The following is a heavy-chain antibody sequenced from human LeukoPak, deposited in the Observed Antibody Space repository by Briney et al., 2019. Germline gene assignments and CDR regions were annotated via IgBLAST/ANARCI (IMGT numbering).Heavy chain of an antibody. V-gene: IGHV3-13*01. J-gene: IGHJ4*02. CDR3: AKEENRFWSGYYTGGFCDY. Sequence: GGSLRLSCAASGFTFRSYDMHWVRQATGKGLEWVSGIGTAGEIYYPGSVKGRFTISRDNSKNTLYLQMNSLRAEDTAVYYCAKEENRFWSGYYTGGFCDYWGQGTLVTVSS. CDR1: GFTFRSYD. CDR2: IGTAGEI. D-gene: IGHD3-3*01.